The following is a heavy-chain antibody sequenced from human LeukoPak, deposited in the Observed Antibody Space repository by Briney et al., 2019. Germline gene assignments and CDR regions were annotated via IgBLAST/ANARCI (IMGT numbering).Heavy chain of an antibody. D-gene: IGHD6-13*01. J-gene: IGHJ4*02. CDR3: ARGPIAAAGDY. CDR1: GYTFTSYG. CDR2: INANNGDT. Sequence: ATVKVSCKASGYTFTSYGITWVRQAPGQGLEWMGWINANNGDTKYAPNLQGRVTMTRDTSTSTAYMELRSLRSDDTAVYYCARGPIAAAGDYWGQGTLVTVSS. V-gene: IGHV1-18*01.